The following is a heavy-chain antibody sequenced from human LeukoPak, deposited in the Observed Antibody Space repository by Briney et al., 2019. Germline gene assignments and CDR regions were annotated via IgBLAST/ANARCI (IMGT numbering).Heavy chain of an antibody. J-gene: IGHJ4*02. Sequence: SQTLSLTCAISGDSVSSNSATWNWIRQSPSRGLEWLGRTYYRSKWYNDYAASVKSRITIKPDTSKNQFSLQLNSVTPEDTAVYYCARAMSDDILTVDYWGQGTLVTVSS. D-gene: IGHD3-9*01. CDR1: GDSVSSNSAT. CDR2: TYYRSKWYN. V-gene: IGHV6-1*01. CDR3: ARAMSDDILTVDY.